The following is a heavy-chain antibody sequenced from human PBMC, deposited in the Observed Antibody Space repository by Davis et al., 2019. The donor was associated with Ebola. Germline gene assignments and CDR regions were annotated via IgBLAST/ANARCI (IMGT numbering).Heavy chain of an antibody. CDR2: ISRSGGTT. CDR1: GFTFSNYG. Sequence: PGGSLRLSCAASGFTFSNYGMNWVRQAPGKGLEWVSGISRSGGTTYYADSVKGRFTISRDNSKNTVYLQMNSLRAEDTAVYYCAGGHLWTRNRAFDVWGQGTVVTVSS. V-gene: IGHV3-23*01. D-gene: IGHD5-18*01. J-gene: IGHJ3*01. CDR3: AGGHLWTRNRAFDV.